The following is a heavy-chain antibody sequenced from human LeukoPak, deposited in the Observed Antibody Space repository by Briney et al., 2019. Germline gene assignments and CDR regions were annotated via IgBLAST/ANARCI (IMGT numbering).Heavy chain of an antibody. J-gene: IGHJ6*03. CDR3: ARVRGSSGSYEYYHYMDV. CDR2: ISTYNGHT. D-gene: IGHD1-26*01. Sequence: ASVKVSCKASGYTFTSYGISWLRQAPGQGLEWMGWISTYNGHTNYAQKLQGRVTMTTDTSTSTAYMELRNLRSDDTAVYYCARVRGSSGSYEYYHYMDVWGKGTTVTISS. V-gene: IGHV1-18*01. CDR1: GYTFTSYG.